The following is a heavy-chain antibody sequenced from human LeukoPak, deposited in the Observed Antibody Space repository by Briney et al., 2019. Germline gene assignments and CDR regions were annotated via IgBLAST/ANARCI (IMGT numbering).Heavy chain of an antibody. J-gene: IGHJ4*02. V-gene: IGHV3-74*01. D-gene: IGHD4-23*01. CDR3: ARGRPHGNDY. CDR2: IASDGSNT. CDR1: GFTFSSYW. Sequence: GGSLRLSCAASGFTFSSYWMNWVRQAPGKGLVWVSRIASDGSNTTYADSVKGRFSISRDNAKNTLYLQMNSLRVEDTAVYYCARGRPHGNDYWGQGTLVTVSS.